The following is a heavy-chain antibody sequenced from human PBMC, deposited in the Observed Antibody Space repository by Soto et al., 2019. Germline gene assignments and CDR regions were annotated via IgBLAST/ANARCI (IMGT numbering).Heavy chain of an antibody. CDR2: ISGSGDGT. D-gene: IGHD2-2*01. J-gene: IGHJ1*01. CDR3: AKDEMTSDAREYFQH. V-gene: IGHV3-23*01. Sequence: GQSLKISCAASGFTFSNLAMSWVRQAPGKGLEWVSAISGSGDGTFYADSAKGRFTISRDNSKNTLYMQMNSLRAEDTAVYYCAKDEMTSDAREYFQHWGQGTLVTV. CDR1: GFTFSNLA.